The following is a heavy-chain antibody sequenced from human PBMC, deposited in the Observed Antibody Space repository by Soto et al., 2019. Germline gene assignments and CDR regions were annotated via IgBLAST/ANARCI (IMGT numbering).Heavy chain of an antibody. V-gene: IGHV1-2*02. CDR2: INPNSGGT. D-gene: IGHD6-19*01. CDR1: GYTFTGYY. Sequence: GASVKVSCKASGYTFTGYYMHWVRQAPGQGLEWMGWINPNSGGTNYAQKFQGRVTMTRDTSISTAYLQWSSLKASDTAMYYCARRPIAVAGTGYYFDYWGQGTLVTVS. CDR3: ARRPIAVAGTGYYFDY. J-gene: IGHJ4*02.